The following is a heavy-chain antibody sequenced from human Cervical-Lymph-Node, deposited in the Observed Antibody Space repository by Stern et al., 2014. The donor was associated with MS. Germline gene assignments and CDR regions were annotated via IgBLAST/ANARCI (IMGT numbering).Heavy chain of an antibody. J-gene: IGHJ6*02. CDR1: GYTFTSYG. V-gene: IGHV1-18*01. D-gene: IGHD6-13*01. CDR2: ISAYNGDP. Sequence: VQLVESGAEVKKPGASVKVSCKASGYTFTSYGISWVRQAPGQGLEWMGWISAYNGDPNYAQQLQGRVTMTTDTSTSTAYLQLRSLRSDDTAVYYCARDWYVVDYYYYYGMDVWGQGTTVTVSS. CDR3: ARDWYVVDYYYYYGMDV.